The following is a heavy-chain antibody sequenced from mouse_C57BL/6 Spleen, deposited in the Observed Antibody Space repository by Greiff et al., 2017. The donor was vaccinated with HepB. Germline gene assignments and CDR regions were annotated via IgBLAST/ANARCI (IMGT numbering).Heavy chain of an antibody. CDR2: ISSGSSTI. J-gene: IGHJ3*01. V-gene: IGHV5-17*01. CDR3: FDYDGGAFAY. CDR1: GFTFSDYG. D-gene: IGHD2-4*01. Sequence: EVKLMESGGGLVKPGGSLKLSCAASGFTFSDYGMHWVRQAPEKGLEWVAYISSGSSTIYYADTVKGRFTISRDNAKNTLFLQMTSLRSEDTAMYYCFDYDGGAFAYWGQGTLVTVSA.